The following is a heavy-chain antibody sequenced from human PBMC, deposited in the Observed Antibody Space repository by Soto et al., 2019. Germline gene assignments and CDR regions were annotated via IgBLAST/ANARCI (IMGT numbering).Heavy chain of an antibody. V-gene: IGHV3-23*01. CDR1: GFTFSSYA. J-gene: IGHJ2*01. CDR2: ISGSGGST. CDR3: AKGRTVVVVVGAPYWYFDL. Sequence: GSLRLSCAASGFTFSSYAMSWVRQAPGKGLEWVSAISGSGGSTYYADSVKGRFTISRDNSKNTLYLQMNSLRAEDTAVYYCAKGRTVVVVVGAPYWYFDLWGRGTLVTVSS. D-gene: IGHD2-15*01.